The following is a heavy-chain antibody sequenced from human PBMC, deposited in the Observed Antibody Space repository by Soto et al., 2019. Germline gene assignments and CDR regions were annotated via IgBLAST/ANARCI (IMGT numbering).Heavy chain of an antibody. CDR1: GGSMSSGGYS. CDR2: IYHNGSP. Sequence: QLQLQESGSRLVKPSQTLSLTCAVSGGSMSSGGYSWSWIRQPPGKGLEWIGYIYHNGSPYYNPSLKSRVTISVDRSKNQFSLKLSSVTAADTAVYYCARVPDVWGKGTTVPVSS. V-gene: IGHV4-30-2*01. J-gene: IGHJ6*04. CDR3: ARVPDV.